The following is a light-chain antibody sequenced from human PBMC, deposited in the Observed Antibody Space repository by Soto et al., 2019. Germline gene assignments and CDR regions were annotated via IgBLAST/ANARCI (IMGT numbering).Light chain of an antibody. CDR1: QDISNY. J-gene: IGKJ1*01. Sequence: DIQMTQSPSAMSASVGDRVTITCRASQDISNYLAWFQQKPGKVPKRLIYDASSLESGVPSRFSGSGSGTEFTLAISSVRADDSATYYCQQYNSYSQTFGQGTKVEIK. V-gene: IGKV1-17*03. CDR3: QQYNSYSQT. CDR2: DAS.